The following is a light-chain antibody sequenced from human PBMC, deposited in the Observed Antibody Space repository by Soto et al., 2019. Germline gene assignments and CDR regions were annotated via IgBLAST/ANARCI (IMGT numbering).Light chain of an antibody. CDR1: QSVTRT. J-gene: IGKJ1*01. V-gene: IGKV3-15*01. Sequence: EIVMTQSPATLSVSPGERATLSCRASQSVTRTLAWYQQKPGQAPRLLIYGASTRATGFPARFSGSGSETEFTLTISSLQSEDSAVYYRHQYHTWPWTFGQGTKVEIK. CDR2: GAS. CDR3: HQYHTWPWT.